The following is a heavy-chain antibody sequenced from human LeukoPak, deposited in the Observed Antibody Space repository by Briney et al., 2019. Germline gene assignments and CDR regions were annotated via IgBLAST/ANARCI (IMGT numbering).Heavy chain of an antibody. CDR1: GGTFSSYA. CDR2: IIPIFGTA. D-gene: IGHD1-26*01. V-gene: IGHV1-69*05. CDR3: ARDTRYYGYFDY. J-gene: IGHJ4*02. Sequence: SVKVSCKASGGTFSSYAISWVRQAPGQGLEWMGGIIPIFGTANYAQKFQGRVTMTTDTSTSTAYMELRSLRSDDTAVYYCARDTRYYGYFDYWGQGTLVTVSS.